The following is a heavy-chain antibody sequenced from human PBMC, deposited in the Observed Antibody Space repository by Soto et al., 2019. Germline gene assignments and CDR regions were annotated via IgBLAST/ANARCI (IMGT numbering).Heavy chain of an antibody. D-gene: IGHD1-1*01. Sequence: QPGGSLRLSCAASGFSISKFSMNWVRQAPGKGLDWVSSISGDGETTAYADSVQGRFTISKDNSKNTVSLQMRSLTAEDTAVYYCAKGDSGTTPPYYFDRWGQGTLVTVSS. V-gene: IGHV3-23*01. CDR2: ISGDGETT. J-gene: IGHJ4*02. CDR3: AKGDSGTTPPYYFDR. CDR1: GFSISKFS.